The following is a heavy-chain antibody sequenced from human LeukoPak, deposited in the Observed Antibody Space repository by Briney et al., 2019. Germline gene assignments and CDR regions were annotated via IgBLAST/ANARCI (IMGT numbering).Heavy chain of an antibody. CDR1: GFTFSSYE. CDR2: ISSSGSTI. V-gene: IGHV3-48*03. Sequence: GGSLRLSCAASGFTFSSYEMNWVRQAPGKGLEWVSYISSSGSTIYYADSVKGRFTISRDNAKNSLYLQMNSLRAEDTAVYYCPRGSGSGSYYFMSYFDYWGQGTLVTVSS. J-gene: IGHJ4*02. CDR3: PRGSGSGSYYFMSYFDY. D-gene: IGHD1-26*01.